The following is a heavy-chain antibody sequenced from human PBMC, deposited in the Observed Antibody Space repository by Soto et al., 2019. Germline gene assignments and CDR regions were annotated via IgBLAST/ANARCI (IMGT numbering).Heavy chain of an antibody. Sequence: GASVKVSCKASGYPFTSYGISWVRQAPGQGLEWMGWISAYNGNTNYAQKLQGRVTMTTDTSTSTAYMELRSLRSDDTAVYYCAREPAGLTIFGVVSMDVWGQGTTVTVSS. CDR1: GYPFTSYG. J-gene: IGHJ6*02. D-gene: IGHD3-3*01. CDR2: ISAYNGNT. CDR3: AREPAGLTIFGVVSMDV. V-gene: IGHV1-18*04.